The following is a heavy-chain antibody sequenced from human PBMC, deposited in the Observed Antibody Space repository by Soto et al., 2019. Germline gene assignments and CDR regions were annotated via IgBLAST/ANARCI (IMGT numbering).Heavy chain of an antibody. CDR2: INPSGGST. V-gene: IGHV1-46*01. CDR3: ARDILRRGSYFTYGY. Sequence: ASVKVSCKASGYTFTSYYMHWVRQAPGQGLEWMGIINPSGGSTSYAQKFQGRVTMTRDTSTSTVYMELSSLRSEDTAVYYCARDILRRGSYFTYGYWGQGNLVTVSS. D-gene: IGHD1-26*01. CDR1: GYTFTSYY. J-gene: IGHJ4*02.